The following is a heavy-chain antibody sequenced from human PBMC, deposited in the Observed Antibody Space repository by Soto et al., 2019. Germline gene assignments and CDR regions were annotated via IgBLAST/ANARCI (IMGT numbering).Heavy chain of an antibody. CDR3: AKWNGDGDY. J-gene: IGHJ4*02. Sequence: EVQLLESGGGLVQPGGSLGLSCAVSGFSFSTYGVTWVRQAPGKGLEWVSGVSGGSGVTHYADSVTGRFTITGDNSKNTVYLHMNSLRVEDTAVYYCAKWNGDGDYWGQGTLVTVSS. CDR1: GFSFSTYG. D-gene: IGHD1-1*01. V-gene: IGHV3-23*01. CDR2: VSGGSGVT.